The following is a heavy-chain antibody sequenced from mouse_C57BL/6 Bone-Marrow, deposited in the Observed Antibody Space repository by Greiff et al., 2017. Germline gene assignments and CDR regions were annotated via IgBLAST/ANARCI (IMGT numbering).Heavy chain of an antibody. CDR3: GKGRGNYCFDY. V-gene: IGHV1-69*01. Sequence: VQLQQPGAELVMPGASVKLSCKASGYTFTSYWMHWVKQRPGQGLEWIGEIDPSDSYTNYNQKFKGKSTLTVDKSSSTAYMQLSSLTSEDSAVYYCGKGRGNYCFDYWGQGTTLTVSS. J-gene: IGHJ2*01. CDR1: GYTFTSYW. D-gene: IGHD1-1*01. CDR2: IDPSDSYT.